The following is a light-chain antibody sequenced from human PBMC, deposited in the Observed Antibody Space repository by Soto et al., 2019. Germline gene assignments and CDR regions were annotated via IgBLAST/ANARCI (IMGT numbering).Light chain of an antibody. CDR3: QHYGRSPLMYT. J-gene: IGKJ2*01. CDR2: GAS. CDR1: QSLTTNY. Sequence: EIVLTQSPGTLSLSPGERVTLSCRASQSLTTNYLAWYQQKPGQAPGLLIYGASNRATGVPDRFSGSGSGTDFTLTITRLEPEDFAVYYCQHYGRSPLMYTFGQGTKLGVK. V-gene: IGKV3-20*01.